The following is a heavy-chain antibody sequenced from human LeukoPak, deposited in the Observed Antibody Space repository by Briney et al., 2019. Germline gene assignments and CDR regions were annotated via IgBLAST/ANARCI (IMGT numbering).Heavy chain of an antibody. Sequence: ASVKVSCKASGYTFTSYDINWVRQATGQGLEWMGWMNPNSGNTGYAQKFQGRVTMTRNTSISTAYMELSSLRSEDTAVYYCARGGGYSYGPTVAYYYGMDVWGQGTMVTVSS. J-gene: IGHJ6*02. CDR2: MNPNSGNT. CDR3: ARGGGYSYGPTVAYYYGMDV. D-gene: IGHD5-18*01. V-gene: IGHV1-8*01. CDR1: GYTFTSYD.